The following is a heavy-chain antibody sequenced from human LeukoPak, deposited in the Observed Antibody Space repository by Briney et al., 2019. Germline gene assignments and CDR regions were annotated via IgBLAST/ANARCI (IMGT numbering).Heavy chain of an antibody. CDR3: AKIEVQLWLLDYYYYMDV. CDR1: GFTFSSYG. J-gene: IGHJ6*03. V-gene: IGHV3-33*06. CDR2: IWYDGSNK. Sequence: GGSLRLSCAASGFTFSSYGMHWVRQAPGKGLEWVAVIWYDGSNKYYADSVKGRFTISRDNSKNTLYLQMNSLRAEDTAVYYCAKIEVQLWLLDYYYYMDVWGKGTTVTVSS. D-gene: IGHD5-18*01.